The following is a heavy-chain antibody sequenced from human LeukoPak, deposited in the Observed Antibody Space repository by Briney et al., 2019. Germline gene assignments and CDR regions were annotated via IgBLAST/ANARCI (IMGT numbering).Heavy chain of an antibody. J-gene: IGHJ4*02. Sequence: ASVKVSCKASGYTFTTYYMHWVRQAPGQGLEWMGVIIPRGGDTSYAQKFQGRVTMTRDTSTRTVFMELSSLTSEDTAVYYCARGPGDYWGQGTLVTVSS. CDR3: ARGPGDY. D-gene: IGHD3-10*01. CDR1: GYTFTTYY. CDR2: IIPRGGDT. V-gene: IGHV1-46*01.